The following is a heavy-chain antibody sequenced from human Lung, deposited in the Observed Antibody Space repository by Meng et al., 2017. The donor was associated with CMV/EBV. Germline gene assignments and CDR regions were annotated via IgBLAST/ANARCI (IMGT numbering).Heavy chain of an antibody. CDR1: RGTFSNYA. CDR2: IVPVVLIP. D-gene: IGHD2-21*01. V-gene: IGHV1-69*10. CDR3: AADSLGCGGECYYPFDF. J-gene: IGHJ4*02. Sequence: SVXVSXXASRGTFSNYAISWVRQAPGQGLEWMGAIVPVVLIPSYPRKFQGRVTITADKSTTTAYMELRSLRSEDTAVYYCAADSLGCGGECYYPFDFWGQRALVTVSS.